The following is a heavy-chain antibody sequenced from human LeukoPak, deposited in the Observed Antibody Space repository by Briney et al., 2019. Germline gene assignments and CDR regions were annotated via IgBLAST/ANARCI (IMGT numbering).Heavy chain of an antibody. CDR3: ARDRRYSGSSPSLDY. D-gene: IGHD5-12*01. CDR1: GYTFTSYA. Sequence: ASVKVSCKASGYTFTSYAISWVRQAPGQGLEWMGWISVYNGNTDYAQKLQGRVTMTTDTSTSTTYMELRSLRSDDTAVYYCARDRRYSGSSPSLDYWGQGTLVTVSS. J-gene: IGHJ4*02. CDR2: ISVYNGNT. V-gene: IGHV1-18*01.